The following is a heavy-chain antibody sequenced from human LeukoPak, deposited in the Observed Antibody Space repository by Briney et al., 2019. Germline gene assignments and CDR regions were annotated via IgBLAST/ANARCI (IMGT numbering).Heavy chain of an antibody. J-gene: IGHJ3*02. D-gene: IGHD3-9*01. CDR3: ARGVEGNRLKVVLRYFDWLLLFGFDI. V-gene: IGHV1-69*04. CDR2: IIPILGIA. CDR1: GYTFTSYD. Sequence: EASVKVSCKASGYTFTSYDINWVRQATGQGLEWMGRIIPILGIANYAQKFQGRVTMTTDTSTSTAYMELRSLRSDDTAVYYCARGVEGNRLKVVLRYFDWLLLFGFDIWGQGTMVTVSS.